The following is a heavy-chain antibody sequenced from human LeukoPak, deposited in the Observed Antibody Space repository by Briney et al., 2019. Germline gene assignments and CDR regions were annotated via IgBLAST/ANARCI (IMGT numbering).Heavy chain of an antibody. J-gene: IGHJ4*02. V-gene: IGHV3-23*01. CDR1: GITLSELW. D-gene: IGHD3-10*01. CDR3: AXQFXYGSGSGPLDY. Sequence: GGSLRLSCAGYGITLSELWMNWVRQVPGKGLEWVSAISAGGGGTYYADSVKGRFTISRDNSKNTLYLQMNSLRAEDTAVFYCAXQFXYGSGSGPLDYWGQGTLVTVSS. CDR2: ISAGGGGT.